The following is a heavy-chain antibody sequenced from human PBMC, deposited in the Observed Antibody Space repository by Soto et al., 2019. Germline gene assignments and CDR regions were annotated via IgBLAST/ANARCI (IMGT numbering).Heavy chain of an antibody. J-gene: IGHJ6*02. D-gene: IGHD1-7*01. CDR3: ARGKGMDENYYHYGMDI. CDR1: GCTFRTYS. Sequence: SSVKVSCKDSGCTFRTYSMHWVRQAPVHSLEWMGWINGATGQTRSSQRFQDRVTITRDTSASTAYMELSGLRSGDTAVYYCARGKGMDENYYHYGMDIWR. V-gene: IGHV1-3*01. CDR2: INGATGQT.